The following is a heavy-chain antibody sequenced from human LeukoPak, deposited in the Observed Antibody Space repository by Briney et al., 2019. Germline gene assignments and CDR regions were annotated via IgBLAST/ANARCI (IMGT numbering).Heavy chain of an antibody. CDR1: GFTFSNYY. V-gene: IGHV3-11*04. Sequence: PGGSLRLSCAASGFTFSNYYMSWIRQAPGKGLEWVSYISSSGSTIYYADSVKGRFTISRDNAKNSLCLQMNSLRAEDTAVYYCARNKGVFWSGYYNYWGQGTLVTVSS. CDR2: ISSSGSTI. D-gene: IGHD3-3*01. J-gene: IGHJ4*02. CDR3: ARNKGVFWSGYYNY.